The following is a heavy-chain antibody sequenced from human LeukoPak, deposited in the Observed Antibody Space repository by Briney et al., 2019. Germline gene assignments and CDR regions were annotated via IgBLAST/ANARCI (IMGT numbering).Heavy chain of an antibody. CDR1: GFTFSSYG. Sequence: GGSPRLSCAASGFTFSSYGMHWVRQAPGKGLEWVAVIWYDGSNKYHADSVKGRFTISSDNSKNTLYLQMNSLRAEDTAVYYCAKDGRLYGDYGIDYWGQGTLVTVSS. V-gene: IGHV3-33*06. CDR2: IWYDGSNK. CDR3: AKDGRLYGDYGIDY. D-gene: IGHD4-17*01. J-gene: IGHJ4*02.